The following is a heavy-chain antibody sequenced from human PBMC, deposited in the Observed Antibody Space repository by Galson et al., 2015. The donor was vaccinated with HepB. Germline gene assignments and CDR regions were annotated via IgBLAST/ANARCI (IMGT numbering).Heavy chain of an antibody. CDR1: GYSFSGYY. V-gene: IGHV1-2*02. CDR3: ARDYGVAGTGAVDV. D-gene: IGHD6-19*01. J-gene: IGHJ3*01. Sequence: SVKVSCKASGYSFSGYYIHWFRQAHGRGFEWMGWINPNDGGPKYANNFQGRVTMTRDTSTSTAYMDLRQLTSDDTAVYFCARDYGVAGTGAVDVWGQGTRITDSS. CDR2: INPNDGGP.